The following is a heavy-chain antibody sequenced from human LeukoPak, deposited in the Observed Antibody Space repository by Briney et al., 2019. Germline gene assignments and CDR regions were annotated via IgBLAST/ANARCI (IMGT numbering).Heavy chain of an antibody. CDR1: NYTFTSYG. CDR2: ISPYNGRT. V-gene: IGHV1-18*01. Sequence: ASVKASCKAFNYTFTSYGISWVRQAPGKGLEWMAWISPYNGRTLYSAKLQGRVTLTRDTTTDTAYMELTSLKSDDTAVYYCARKYNNNWSASHFDYWGQGTLVTVSS. CDR3: ARKYNNNWSASHFDY. D-gene: IGHD1-20*01. J-gene: IGHJ4*02.